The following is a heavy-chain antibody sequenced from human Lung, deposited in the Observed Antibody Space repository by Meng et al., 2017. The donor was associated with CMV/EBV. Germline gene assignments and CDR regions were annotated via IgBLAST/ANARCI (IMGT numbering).Heavy chain of an antibody. J-gene: IGHJ3*02. CDR3: AREGGKYCSGDNCYYDAFDM. V-gene: IGHV3-48*03. D-gene: IGHD2-15*01. CDR2: STRSGDTT. CDR1: GFSFSSYE. Sequence: SXKISXAASGFSFSSYEMNWVRQAPGKGLVWVSYSTRSGDTTYYADSVKGRFTISRDNAKNSLYLQMNSLRAEDTGVYYCAREGGKYCSGDNCYYDAFDMWGQRAMVTVSS.